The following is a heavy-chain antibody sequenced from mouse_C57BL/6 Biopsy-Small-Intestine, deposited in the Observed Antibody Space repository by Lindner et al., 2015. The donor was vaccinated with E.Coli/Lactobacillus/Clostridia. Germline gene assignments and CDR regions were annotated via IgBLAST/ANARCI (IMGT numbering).Heavy chain of an antibody. CDR3: ARSEGSSGFFDY. D-gene: IGHD3-2*02. CDR2: IYPYNGIS. V-gene: IGHV1-31*01. J-gene: IGHJ2*01. CDR1: GYSFTGYY. Sequence: VQLQESGPELVKTGASVKISCKASGYSFTGYYIHWVKQSHGDILDWIGFIYPYNGISSYNQKFKGKATLTVDKSSSTAYMELRSLTSEDSAVYYCARSEGSSGFFDYWGQGTTLTVSS.